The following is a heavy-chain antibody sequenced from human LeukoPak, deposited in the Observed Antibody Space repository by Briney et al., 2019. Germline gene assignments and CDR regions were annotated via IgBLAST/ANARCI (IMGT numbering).Heavy chain of an antibody. CDR1: GYTFTHQW. Sequence: GESLQISCEASGYTFTHQWIGWVGQMPGTGLEWVGIIYPRDSDTIYSPSFQGHVTISADTSINTAYLEWRSLEASDTAMYYCAGHSDVVGAIWGQGTQVTVSS. D-gene: IGHD3-16*01. J-gene: IGHJ4*02. V-gene: IGHV5-51*01. CDR3: AGHSDVVGAI. CDR2: IYPRDSDT.